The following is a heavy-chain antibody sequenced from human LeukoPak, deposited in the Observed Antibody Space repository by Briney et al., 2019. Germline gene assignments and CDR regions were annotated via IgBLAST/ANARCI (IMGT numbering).Heavy chain of an antibody. D-gene: IGHD3-10*01. CDR1: GGSISSYY. Sequence: SETLSLTCTVSGGSISSYYWSWIRQPPGKGLEWIGSIYYSGSTYYNPSLKSRVAISVDTSKNQFSLKLNSVTATDTAVYYCARHYGPWGQGTLITVSS. V-gene: IGHV4-59*08. CDR3: ARHYGP. J-gene: IGHJ4*02. CDR2: IYYSGST.